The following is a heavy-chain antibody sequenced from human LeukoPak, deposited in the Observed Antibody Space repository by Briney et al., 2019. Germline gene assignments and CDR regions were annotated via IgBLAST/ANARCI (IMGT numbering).Heavy chain of an antibody. CDR3: ARDFGNYGDYAY. V-gene: IGHV1-18*01. Sequence: ASVKVSYKASGYTFTSYGISWVRQAPGQGLEWMGWISAYNGNTNYAQKFQGRVTMTRDTSISTAYMELSRLRSDDTAVYYCARDFGNYGDYAYWGQGTLVTVSS. CDR1: GYTFTSYG. J-gene: IGHJ4*02. CDR2: ISAYNGNT. D-gene: IGHD4-17*01.